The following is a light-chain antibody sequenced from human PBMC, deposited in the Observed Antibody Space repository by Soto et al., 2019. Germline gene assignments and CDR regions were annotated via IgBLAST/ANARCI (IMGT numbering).Light chain of an antibody. Sequence: EIVLTQSPATLSLSAGERATLSCRASQSVSSYLAWYQQKPGQAPRLLIYDASNRATGITARFSGSGSGTDFTLTISSLEPEDFADYFCQQRINWPLTFGGGTKVEIK. CDR2: DAS. J-gene: IGKJ4*01. CDR1: QSVSSY. V-gene: IGKV3-11*01. CDR3: QQRINWPLT.